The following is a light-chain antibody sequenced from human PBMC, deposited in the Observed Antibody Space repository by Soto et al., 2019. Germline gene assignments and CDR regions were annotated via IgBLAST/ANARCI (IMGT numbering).Light chain of an antibody. J-gene: IGKJ5*01. CDR2: GAS. CDR1: QSVSSK. V-gene: IGKV3D-15*01. Sequence: ETVMTQSPATLSVSSGERATLSCRASQSVSSKLAWYQQKPGQAPRLLIYGASTRATGIPARFSGSGSGTEFTLTISSLQSEDFAVYYCQPYNNWPPITFGQGTRLEIK. CDR3: QPYNNWPPIT.